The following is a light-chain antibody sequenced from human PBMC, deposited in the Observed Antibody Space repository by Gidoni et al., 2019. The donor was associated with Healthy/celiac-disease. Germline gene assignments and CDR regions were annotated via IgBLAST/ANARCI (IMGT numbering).Light chain of an antibody. CDR2: WAS. CDR1: QSVLYSSNNKNY. V-gene: IGKV4-1*01. J-gene: IGKJ5*01. Sequence: DIVMTQSPDSLAVSLGERATINCKSSQSVLYSSNNKNYLAWYQQKPGQPPKLLIYWASTRESGVPDRFSGSGSGTDFTLTISSLQAEDVAVYYCQQYYSTPQTFXKGTRLEIK. CDR3: QQYYSTPQT.